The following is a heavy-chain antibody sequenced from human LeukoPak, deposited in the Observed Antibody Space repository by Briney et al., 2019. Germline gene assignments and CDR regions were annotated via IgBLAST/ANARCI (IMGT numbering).Heavy chain of an antibody. Sequence: PGGSLRLSCAASGFTVSSNYMSWVRQAPGKGLEWVSVIYSGGSTYYADSVKGRFTISRDNSKNTLYLQMNSLRAEDTAVYYCAKDNDYLDDSSGYYYFDYWGQGTLVTVSS. CDR1: GFTVSSNY. CDR3: AKDNDYLDDSSGYYYFDY. J-gene: IGHJ4*02. CDR2: IYSGGST. V-gene: IGHV3-53*05. D-gene: IGHD3-22*01.